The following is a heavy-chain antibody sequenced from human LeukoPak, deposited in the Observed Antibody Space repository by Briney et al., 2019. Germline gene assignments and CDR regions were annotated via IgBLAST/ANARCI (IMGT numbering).Heavy chain of an antibody. D-gene: IGHD3-22*01. CDR3: ARHDYYDSSGYYSNWFDP. V-gene: IGHV5-51*01. J-gene: IGHJ5*02. CDR1: GYSFTSYW. Sequence: GASLQISCKGSGYSFTSYWIGWVRPLPGKGLEWMGIIYPGDSDTRYSPSFQGQVTISADKSISTAYLQWSSLKASDTAMYYCARHDYYDSSGYYSNWFDPWGQGTPVTVSS. CDR2: IYPGDSDT.